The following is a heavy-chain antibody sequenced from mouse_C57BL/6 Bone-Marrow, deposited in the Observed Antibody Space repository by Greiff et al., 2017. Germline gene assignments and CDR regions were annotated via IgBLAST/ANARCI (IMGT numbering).Heavy chain of an antibody. V-gene: IGHV1-18*01. Sequence: EVQLQQSGPELVKPGASVKIPCKASGYTFTDYNMDWVKQSHGKSLEWIGDINPNNGGTIYNQKFKGKATLTVDKSSSTAYIALHRLTSEDTAVYYCARPDGYYPAGFAYWGQGTLVTVSA. CDR3: ARPDGYYPAGFAY. CDR1: GYTFTDYN. D-gene: IGHD2-3*01. J-gene: IGHJ3*01. CDR2: INPNNGGT.